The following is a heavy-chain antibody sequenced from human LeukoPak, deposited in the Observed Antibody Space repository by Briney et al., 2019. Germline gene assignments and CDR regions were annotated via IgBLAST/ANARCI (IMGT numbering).Heavy chain of an antibody. J-gene: IGHJ4*02. V-gene: IGHV4-34*01. CDR2: INHSGST. CDR3: ARGRHQYYDSSGYYQN. D-gene: IGHD3-22*01. Sequence: SETLSLTCAVYGGSFSGYYWSWIRQPPGKGLEWIGEINHSGSTNYNPSLKSRVTISVDTSKNQFSLKLSSVTAADTAVYYCARGRHQYYDSSGYYQNWGQGTLVTVSS. CDR1: GGSFSGYY.